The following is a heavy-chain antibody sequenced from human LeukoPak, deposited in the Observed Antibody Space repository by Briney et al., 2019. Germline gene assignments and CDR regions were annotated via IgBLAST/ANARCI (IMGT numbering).Heavy chain of an antibody. Sequence: GGSLRLSCAASGFTFSSYAMHWVRQAPGKGLGWVAVISYDRSNKYYADSVKGRFTISRDNSKNTLYLQMNSLRAEDTAVYYCARSLPGYYGMDVWGQGTTVTVSS. V-gene: IGHV3-30-3*01. CDR2: ISYDRSNK. CDR1: GFTFSSYA. CDR3: ARSLPGYYGMDV. J-gene: IGHJ6*02.